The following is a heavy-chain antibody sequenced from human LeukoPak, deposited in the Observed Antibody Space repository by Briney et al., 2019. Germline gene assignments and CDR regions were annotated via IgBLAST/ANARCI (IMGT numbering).Heavy chain of an antibody. J-gene: IGHJ4*02. CDR3: AREDGDYYYFDY. CDR2: IYYSGST. Sequence: SETLSLTCIVSGVSISSYYWSWIRQPPGKGLEWIGYIYYSGSTNYNPSLKSRVTISVDTSKNQFSLKLSSVTAADTAVYYCAREDGDYYYFDYWGQGTLVTVSS. D-gene: IGHD4-17*01. CDR1: GVSISSYY. V-gene: IGHV4-59*01.